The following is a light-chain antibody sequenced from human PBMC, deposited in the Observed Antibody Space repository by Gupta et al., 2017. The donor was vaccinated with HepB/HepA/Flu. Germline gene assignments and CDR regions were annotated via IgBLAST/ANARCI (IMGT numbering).Light chain of an antibody. CDR1: NIGSKS. V-gene: IGLV3-21*01. Sequence: SYVLTQPHSVSEAPGKTARITCGGNNIGSKSVHWYQRKPGQAPVLVIYYDSDRPSGIPERVSGSNSGKTATMTISRVEAGDEADYYCQVWESSRDHTNWVFGGGTKLTVL. CDR2: YDS. CDR3: QVWESSRDHTNWV. J-gene: IGLJ3*02.